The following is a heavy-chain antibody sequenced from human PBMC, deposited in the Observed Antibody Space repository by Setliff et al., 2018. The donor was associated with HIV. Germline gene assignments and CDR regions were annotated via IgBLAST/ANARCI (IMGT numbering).Heavy chain of an antibody. Sequence: KTSETLSLTCIVSRGSISSTSHYWGWVRQSPGRRLEWIGSIYYSGRTYYNPSLKSRVTMSVDTSTNQFSLDLTSVTAADTAVYFCAGEIAPAARLPNVGGPTPPGYYHYMDVWGKGTTVTVSS. V-gene: IGHV4-39*07. CDR3: AGEIAPAARLPNVGGPTPPGYYHYMDV. D-gene: IGHD2-8*01. CDR2: IYYSGRT. CDR1: RGSISSTSHY. J-gene: IGHJ6*03.